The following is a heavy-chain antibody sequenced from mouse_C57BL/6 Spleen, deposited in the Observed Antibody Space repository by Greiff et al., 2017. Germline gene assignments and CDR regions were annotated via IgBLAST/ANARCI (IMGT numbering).Heavy chain of an antibody. V-gene: IGHV6-3*01. D-gene: IGHD1-1*01. CDR1: GFTFSNYW. Sequence: EVKLEEPGGGLVQPGGSMKLSCVASGFTFSNYWMNWVRQSPEKGLEWVAQIRLKSDNYETHYAVSVKGRFTISRDDSKSSVYLQINNLRAEDTGIYYCTRGDYYGSSDDWGTGTTLTVSS. CDR2: IRLKSDNYET. CDR3: TRGDYYGSSDD. J-gene: IGHJ2*01.